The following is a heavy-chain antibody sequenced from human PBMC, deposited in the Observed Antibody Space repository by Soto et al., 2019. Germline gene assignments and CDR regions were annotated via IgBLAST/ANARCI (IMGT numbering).Heavy chain of an antibody. CDR1: GFTIIDHA. D-gene: IGHD6-19*01. CDR3: ARPRLYSCGGDFDI. CDR2: STNNGDRA. Sequence: WGSLRLSCVASGFTIIDHAVSWVRQTPGKGLEWVSTSTNNGDRAFYADSVKGRFTVSRDRSNNTLYLQMNSLRFDDTAVYFCARPRLYSCGGDFDIWGQGTLVTVSS. J-gene: IGHJ4*02. V-gene: IGHV3-23*01.